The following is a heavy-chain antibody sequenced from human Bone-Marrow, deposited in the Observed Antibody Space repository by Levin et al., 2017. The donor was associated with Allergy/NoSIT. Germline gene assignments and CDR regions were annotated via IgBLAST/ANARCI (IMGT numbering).Heavy chain of an antibody. CDR1: GTSVTSGAYH. CDR2: IFDTGAT. V-gene: IGHV4-61*08. D-gene: IGHD6-25*01. J-gene: IGHJ4*02. Sequence: PSETLSLTCSVSGTSVTSGAYHWSWIRQPPGKGLEWIGSIFDTGATNYNPSLEGRFTISIDTSNNQFSVRLPSVTAADTAVYYCARSSLTIGYFFDWGQGTLVTVSS. CDR3: ARSSLTIGYFFD.